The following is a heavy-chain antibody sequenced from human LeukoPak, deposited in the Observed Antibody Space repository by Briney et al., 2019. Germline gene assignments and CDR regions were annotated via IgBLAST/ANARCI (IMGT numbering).Heavy chain of an antibody. CDR1: GGSISSYY. CDR3: ARDRYDSSGYVDY. Sequence: SETLSLTCTVSGGSISSYYWSWIRQPPGKGLEWIGYIYYSGSTNYNPSLQSRVTISVDTSKNQFSLKLSSVTAADTAVYYCARDRYDSSGYVDYWGQGTLVTVSS. J-gene: IGHJ4*02. D-gene: IGHD3-22*01. CDR2: IYYSGST. V-gene: IGHV4-59*01.